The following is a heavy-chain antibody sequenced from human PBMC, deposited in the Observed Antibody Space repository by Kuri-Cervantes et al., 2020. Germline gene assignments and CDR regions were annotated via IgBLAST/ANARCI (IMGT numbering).Heavy chain of an antibody. V-gene: IGHV3-15*01. Sequence: GGSLRLSCAASGFTFSNAWMSWVRQAPGKGLEWVGRIKSKTDGGTTDYAAPVKGRFTISRDDSKNTLYLQMNSLKTEDTAVYYCAKTSGGPYYYEGGGDYWGQGTLVTVSS. J-gene: IGHJ4*02. CDR3: AKTSGGPYYYEGGGDY. CDR1: GFTFSNAW. CDR2: IKSKTDGGTT. D-gene: IGHD3-22*01.